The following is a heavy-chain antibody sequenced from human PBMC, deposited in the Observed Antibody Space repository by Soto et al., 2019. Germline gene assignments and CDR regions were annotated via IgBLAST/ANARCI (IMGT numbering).Heavy chain of an antibody. D-gene: IGHD1-1*01. V-gene: IGHV3-74*03. Sequence: EVQLVESGGGLVQPGGSLRLSCTASGFTFSDRWIHWVRQAPGKGLVWVSRINSDGSITTYADSVKGRFTISRDNAKSRVYLQMNRLIVEDTAVYYCIRGSSAPTPNSRLFDYWGQGTLVTVSS. CDR1: GFTFSDRW. J-gene: IGHJ4*02. CDR3: IRGSSAPTPNSRLFDY. CDR2: INSDGSIT.